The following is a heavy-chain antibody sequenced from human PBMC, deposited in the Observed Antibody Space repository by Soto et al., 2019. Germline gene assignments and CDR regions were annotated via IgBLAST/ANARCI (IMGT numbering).Heavy chain of an antibody. CDR1: GFTFSSYW. D-gene: IGHD3-22*01. V-gene: IGHV3-74*01. J-gene: IGHJ6*02. CDR3: ARDVYYYDSSGYYYYYYYYYGMDV. CDR2: INSDGSST. Sequence: EVQLVESGGGLVQPGGSLRLSCAASGFTFSSYWMHWVRQAPGKGLVWVSRINSDGSSTSYADSVKGRFTISSDNAKNTLYLQMKSLRAEDRAVYYCARDVYYYDSSGYYYYYYYYYGMDVWGQGTTVTVSS.